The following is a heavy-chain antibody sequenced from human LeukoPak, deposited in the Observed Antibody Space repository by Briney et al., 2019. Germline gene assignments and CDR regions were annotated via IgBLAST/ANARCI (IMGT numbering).Heavy chain of an antibody. Sequence: PGGSLRLSCAVSGFTFSSFWMPWVRQAPGKGLVWVSRINSDGSSTNYADSVKGRFTISRDNAKNTLYLQMNSLRAEDTAVYYCARGSGSYSNWFDPWGQGTLVTVSS. D-gene: IGHD1-26*01. V-gene: IGHV3-74*01. CDR1: GFTFSSFW. CDR2: INSDGSST. J-gene: IGHJ5*02. CDR3: ARGSGSYSNWFDP.